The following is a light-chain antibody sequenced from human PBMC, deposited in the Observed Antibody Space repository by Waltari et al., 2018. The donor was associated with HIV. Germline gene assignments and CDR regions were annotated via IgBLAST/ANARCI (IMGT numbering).Light chain of an antibody. CDR3: QQFNSYPT. CDR1: QGISSA. V-gene: IGKV1-13*02. J-gene: IGKJ4*01. Sequence: ALQFTQSPSSLSASVGDRVPITCRASQGISSALAWYQQKPGKAPKLLIYDASTLESGVPARFSGSGSGTDFTLTISSLQPEDFATYYCQQFNSYPTFGGGTKVEIK. CDR2: DAS.